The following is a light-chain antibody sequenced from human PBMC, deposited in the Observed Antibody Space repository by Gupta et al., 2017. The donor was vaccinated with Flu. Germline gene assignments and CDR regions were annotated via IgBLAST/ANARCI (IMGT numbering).Light chain of an antibody. J-gene: IGLJ1*01. V-gene: IGLV2-8*01. Sequence: QSALTQHPSASGSPGQSVTISCTGTSSDVGGYNYVPWYQQHPGKAPKLMIYEVSKRPSGVPDRFSGSKSGNTASLTVSGLQAEDEADYYCSSYAGSNVFGTGTKVTVL. CDR3: SSYAGSNV. CDR2: EVS. CDR1: SSDVGGYNY.